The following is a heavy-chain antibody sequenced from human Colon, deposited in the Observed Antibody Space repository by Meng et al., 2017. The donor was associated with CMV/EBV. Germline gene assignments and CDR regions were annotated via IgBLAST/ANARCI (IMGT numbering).Heavy chain of an antibody. CDR2: IDANSGGT. Sequence: QGQLVQSGAEVEEPWASVKVSCKASGFTFTGHYMHWVRQAPGQGLEWMGWIDANSGGTNNAQKFQGRLTMTRDTSISTVYMELNRLRSDDTAVYFCARDGIRGVFFFDYWGQGTLVTVSS. CDR3: ARDGIRGVFFFDY. J-gene: IGHJ4*02. D-gene: IGHD1-14*01. V-gene: IGHV1-2*02. CDR1: GFTFTGHY.